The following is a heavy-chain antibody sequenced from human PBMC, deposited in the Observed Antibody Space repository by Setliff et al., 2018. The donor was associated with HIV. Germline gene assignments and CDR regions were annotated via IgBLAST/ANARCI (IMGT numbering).Heavy chain of an antibody. Sequence: ASVKVSCKASRSTFNSHTINWVRQAPGQGLDWMGRIIPILGVANYAQRFQGKVTITADKSTSTAYMELTSLRFDDTAMYYCVRGVQSPPHYSYYYMDVWG. CDR2: IIPILGVA. CDR3: VRGVQSPPHYSYYYMDV. CDR1: RSTFNSHT. V-gene: IGHV1-69*02. J-gene: IGHJ6*03. D-gene: IGHD3-3*01.